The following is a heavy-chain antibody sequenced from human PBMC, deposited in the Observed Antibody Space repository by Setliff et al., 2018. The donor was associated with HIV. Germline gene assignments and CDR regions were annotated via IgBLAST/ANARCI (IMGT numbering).Heavy chain of an antibody. CDR3: AREDRYDSSGYSFDS. Sequence: PGGSLRLSCAASGFSFSSYWMHWVRQAPGKGLVWVSYISGSSRSTEYADSVKGRFTISRDNARNSLFLQMNSLRDEDTAVYYCAREDRYDSSGYSFDSWGQGSLVTVSS. V-gene: IGHV3-48*02. CDR1: GFSFSSYW. D-gene: IGHD3-22*01. J-gene: IGHJ4*02. CDR2: ISGSSRST.